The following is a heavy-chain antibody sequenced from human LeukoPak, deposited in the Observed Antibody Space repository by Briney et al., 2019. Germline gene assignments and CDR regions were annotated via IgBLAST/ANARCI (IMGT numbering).Heavy chain of an antibody. V-gene: IGHV3-53*01. Sequence: GGSLRLSCTVSGFTVSINSMSWVRQAPGKGLECVSFIYSGGNTNYSDSVKGRFAISRDNSKNTLYLQMNSLRAEDTAVYYCARRAGEYSHPYDYWGQGTLVTVSS. CDR3: ARRAGEYSHPYDY. D-gene: IGHD4-17*01. CDR1: GFTVSINS. J-gene: IGHJ4*02. CDR2: IYSGGNT.